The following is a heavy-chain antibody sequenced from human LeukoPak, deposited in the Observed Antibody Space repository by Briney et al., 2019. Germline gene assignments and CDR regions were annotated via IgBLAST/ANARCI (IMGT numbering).Heavy chain of an antibody. CDR1: GGSISGYS. CDR3: ARGSREMATIFDY. Sequence: PSETLSLTCNGSGGSISGYSWSWIRQPAGKGLEWIGHIFASGSTNYNPSLRSRLTMSVDTSKNQFSLKLTSVTAADTAVYYCARGSREMATIFDYWGQGTLVTVSS. V-gene: IGHV4-4*07. CDR2: IFASGST. J-gene: IGHJ4*02. D-gene: IGHD5-24*01.